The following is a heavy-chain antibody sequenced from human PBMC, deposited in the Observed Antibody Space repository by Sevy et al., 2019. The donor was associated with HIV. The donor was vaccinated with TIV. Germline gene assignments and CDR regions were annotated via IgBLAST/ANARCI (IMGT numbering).Heavy chain of an antibody. CDR3: ARAFCSGGRCYSLAY. J-gene: IGHJ4*02. CDR2: ISPHNGDT. CDR1: GYTFTTYR. V-gene: IGHV1-18*04. D-gene: IGHD2-15*01. Sequence: ASVKVSCKASGYTFTTYRITWVRQAPGQGLEWMGWISPHNGDTNYAQKDRGRVTMTTATSTSTAYMELRSLRSDDTAAYYCARAFCSGGRCYSLAYWGQGTLVTVSS.